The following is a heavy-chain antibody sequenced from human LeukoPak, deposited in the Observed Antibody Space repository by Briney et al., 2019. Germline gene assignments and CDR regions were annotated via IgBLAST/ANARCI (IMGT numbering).Heavy chain of an antibody. CDR1: GFTFSTYA. J-gene: IGHJ4*02. V-gene: IGHV3-30*02. CDR2: IRYDGSNK. CDR3: AKDRGSGWYFHY. D-gene: IGHD6-19*01. Sequence: GGSLRLSCPASGFTFSTYAMHWVRQAPGKGLEWVAFIRYDGSNKYYADSVKGRFTISRDNSKNTLYLQMNSLRPEDTAVYYCAKDRGSGWYFHYWGQGTLVTVSS.